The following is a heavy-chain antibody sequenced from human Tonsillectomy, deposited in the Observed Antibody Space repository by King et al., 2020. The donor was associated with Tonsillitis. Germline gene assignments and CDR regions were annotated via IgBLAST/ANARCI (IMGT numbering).Heavy chain of an antibody. CDR2: IYYSGST. D-gene: IGHD2-2*01. V-gene: IGHV4-31*03. J-gene: IGHJ4*02. CDR3: ARYSLSTSSFDY. CDR1: GGSISSGGYY. Sequence: VQLQESGPGLVKPSQTLSLTCTVSGGSISSGGYYWSWIRQHPGKGLEWIGYIYYSGSTYYNPSLKSRVTISVDTSKNQCSLKLSSVTAADTAVYYCARYSLSTSSFDYWGQGTLVTVSS.